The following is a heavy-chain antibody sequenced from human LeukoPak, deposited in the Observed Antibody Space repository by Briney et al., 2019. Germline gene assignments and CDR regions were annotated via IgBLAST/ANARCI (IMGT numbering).Heavy chain of an antibody. D-gene: IGHD3-3*01. Sequence: ASVKVSRKASGYTFTGYYMHWVRQAPGQGLEWMGWINPNSGGTNYAQKFQGRVTMTRDTSISTAYMELSRLRSDDTAVYYCARNKKTIFGVVIGWFDPWGQGTLVTVSS. CDR2: INPNSGGT. V-gene: IGHV1-2*02. CDR3: ARNKKTIFGVVIGWFDP. CDR1: GYTFTGYY. J-gene: IGHJ5*02.